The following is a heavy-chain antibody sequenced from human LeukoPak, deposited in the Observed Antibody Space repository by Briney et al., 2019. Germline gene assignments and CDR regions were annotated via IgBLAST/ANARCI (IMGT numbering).Heavy chain of an antibody. V-gene: IGHV4-39*01. CDR2: IYYSGST. J-gene: IGHJ3*02. D-gene: IGHD3-22*01. CDR1: GGSISSSSYY. CDR3: ARRYFYDSSGDFAFDI. Sequence: SETLSLTCTVSGGSISSSSYYWGWIRQPPGKGLEWIGSIYYSGSTYYNPSLKSRVTISVDTSKNQFSLKLSSVTAADTAVYYCARRYFYDSSGDFAFDIWGQGTMVTASS.